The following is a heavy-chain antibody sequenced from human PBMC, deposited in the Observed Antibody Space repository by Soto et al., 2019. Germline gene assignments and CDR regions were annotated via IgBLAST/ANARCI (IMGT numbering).Heavy chain of an antibody. CDR1: GYTFTSYG. CDR2: ISAYNGNT. J-gene: IGHJ1*01. V-gene: IGHV1-18*01. Sequence: ASVKVSCKASGYTFTSYGISWVRQAPGQGLEWMGWISAYNGNTNYAQKLQGRVTMTTDTSTSTAYMELRSLRSDDTAVYYCASSAIYCSGGSCYPEYFQHWGQGTLVTVSS. D-gene: IGHD2-15*01. CDR3: ASSAIYCSGGSCYPEYFQH.